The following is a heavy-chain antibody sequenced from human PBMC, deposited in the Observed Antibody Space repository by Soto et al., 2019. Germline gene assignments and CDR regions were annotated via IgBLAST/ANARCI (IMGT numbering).Heavy chain of an antibody. CDR1: GYTLTELS. D-gene: IGHD6-13*01. Sequence: ASVKVSCKVSGYTLTELSMHWVRQAPGKGLEWMGGFDPEDGETIYAQKFQGRVTMTEDTSTDTAYMELSSLRSEDTAVYYCATFELVPGTPKYDYWGHGTPVTVSS. CDR2: FDPEDGET. J-gene: IGHJ4*01. V-gene: IGHV1-24*01. CDR3: ATFELVPGTPKYDY.